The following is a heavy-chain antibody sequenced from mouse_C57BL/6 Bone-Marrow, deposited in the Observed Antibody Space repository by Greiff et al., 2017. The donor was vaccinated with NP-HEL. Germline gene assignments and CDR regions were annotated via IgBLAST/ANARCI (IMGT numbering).Heavy chain of an antibody. CDR2: ISSGGSYT. CDR1: GFTFSSYG. CDR3: ASPYDYDVAWFAY. D-gene: IGHD2-4*01. Sequence: EVKLMESGGDLVKPGGSLKLSCAASGFTFSSYGMSWVRQTPDKRLEWVATISSGGSYTYYPDSLKGRFTISSDNAKNTLYLQMSSLKSEDTAMYYCASPYDYDVAWFAYWGQGTLVTVSA. V-gene: IGHV5-6*01. J-gene: IGHJ3*01.